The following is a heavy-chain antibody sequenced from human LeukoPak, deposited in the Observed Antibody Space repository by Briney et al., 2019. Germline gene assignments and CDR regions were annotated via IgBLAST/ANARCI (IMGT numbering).Heavy chain of an antibody. CDR2: ISGSGGST. CDR1: GFTFSSYA. J-gene: IGHJ4*02. V-gene: IGHV3-23*01. D-gene: IGHD3-22*01. Sequence: GGSLRLSCAASGFTFSSYAMSWVRQAPGKGLEWVSAISGSGGSTYYADSVKGRFTISRDNSKNTLYLQMNSLRAEDTAVYYCARDWGYDSSGYLGYWGQGTLVTVSS. CDR3: ARDWGYDSSGYLGY.